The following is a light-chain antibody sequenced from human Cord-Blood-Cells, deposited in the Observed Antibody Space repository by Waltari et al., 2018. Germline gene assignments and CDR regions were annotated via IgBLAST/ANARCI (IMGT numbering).Light chain of an antibody. V-gene: IGKV4-1*01. CDR2: WAS. J-gene: IGKJ1*01. Sequence: DIVMTQSPDSLAVSLGERATINCKSRRSVLYSSNNKNYLAWYQQKPGQPPKLRIYWASTRESGVPDRFSGSGSGTDFTLTISSLQAEDVAVYDCQQYYSTPRTFGQGTKVEIK. CDR3: QQYYSTPRT. CDR1: RSVLYSSNNKNY.